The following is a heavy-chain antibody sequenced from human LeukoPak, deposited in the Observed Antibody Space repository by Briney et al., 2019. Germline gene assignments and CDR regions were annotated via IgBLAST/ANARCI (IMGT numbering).Heavy chain of an antibody. Sequence: SGGSLRLSCSASGFSFSTFPMHWVRQAPGKGLEFVSSISSNGGSTYYADSVKGRFTISRDNSQNTLYLQMSSLTAEDTAVFYCVKGPTVWGQGTLVTVSS. CDR1: GFSFSTFP. D-gene: IGHD4-17*01. J-gene: IGHJ4*02. CDR3: VKGPTV. V-gene: IGHV3-64D*09. CDR2: ISSNGGST.